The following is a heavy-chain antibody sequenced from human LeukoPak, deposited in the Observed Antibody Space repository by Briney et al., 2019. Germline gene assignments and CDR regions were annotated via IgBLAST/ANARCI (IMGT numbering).Heavy chain of an antibody. D-gene: IGHD3-10*01. CDR2: ISSSSSYI. CDR3: ARDLDYGSGDPSVYYYYYGMDV. J-gene: IGHJ6*02. CDR1: GFTFSSYS. V-gene: IGHV3-21*01. Sequence: GGSLRLSCAASGFTFSSYSMNWVRQAPGKGLEWVSSISSSSSYIYYADSVKGRFTISRDNAKNSLYLQMNSLRAVDTAVYYCARDLDYGSGDPSVYYYYYGMDVWGQGTTVTVS.